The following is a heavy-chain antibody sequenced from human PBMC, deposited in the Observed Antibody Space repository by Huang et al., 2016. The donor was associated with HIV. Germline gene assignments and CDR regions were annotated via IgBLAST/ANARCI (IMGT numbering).Heavy chain of an antibody. V-gene: IGHV1-69*01. CDR3: AGPSDAAMIRDYYYPMDV. CDR1: GGTFSTFG. J-gene: IGHJ6*02. CDR2: LIPIFNTT. Sequence: QVQLVQSEAEVKKPGSSVKVSCKASGGTFSTFGLSWVRQASGRGIEWMAWLIPIFNTTYSAQKFHGRVTLTADESTNTASMELNSRTFEDTAGYYCAGPSDAAMIRDYYYPMDVWGQGTTVTVS. D-gene: IGHD5-18*01.